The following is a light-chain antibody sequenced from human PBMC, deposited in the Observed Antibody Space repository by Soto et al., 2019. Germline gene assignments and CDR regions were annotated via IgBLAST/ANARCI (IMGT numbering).Light chain of an antibody. CDR2: AAS. CDR1: QSVSNN. CDR3: QQYNNWLIT. Sequence: EIVMTQSPATLSVSPGERATLSCRARQSVSNNLAWYQQKPGQAPRLLIYAASTRATGVPARFSGSGSGTEFTLTISSLQSEDFAVYYCQQYNNWLITFGQGTRLEI. V-gene: IGKV3-15*01. J-gene: IGKJ5*01.